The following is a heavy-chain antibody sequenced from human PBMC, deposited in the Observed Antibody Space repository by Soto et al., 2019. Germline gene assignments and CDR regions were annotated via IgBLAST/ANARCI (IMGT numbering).Heavy chain of an antibody. CDR2: ISYDGSNK. CDR3: AKEGELRYFDWNPRRVYFDY. V-gene: IGHV3-30*18. CDR1: GFTFSSYG. Sequence: GGSLRLSCAASGFTFSSYGMHWVRQAPGKGLEWVAVISYDGSNKYYADSVKGRFTISRDNSKNTLYLQMNSLRAEDTAVYYCAKEGELRYFDWNPRRVYFDYWGQGTLVTVSS. J-gene: IGHJ4*02. D-gene: IGHD3-9*01.